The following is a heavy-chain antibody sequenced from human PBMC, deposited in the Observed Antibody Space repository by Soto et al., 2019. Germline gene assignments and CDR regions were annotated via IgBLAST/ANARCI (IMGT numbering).Heavy chain of an antibody. D-gene: IGHD3-10*01. Sequence: VESLKISCKGSGYSFTRYWIGWLRQMPWKVLEWMGIIYPGDSDTTYSPSFQGQVTISADTSISTACLELSSLRSDDTAVYYCARDPIGGGTPYYCDFWGQGTLVTVSS. V-gene: IGHV5-51*01. CDR3: ARDPIGGGTPYYCDF. J-gene: IGHJ4*02. CDR2: IYPGDSDT. CDR1: GYSFTRYW.